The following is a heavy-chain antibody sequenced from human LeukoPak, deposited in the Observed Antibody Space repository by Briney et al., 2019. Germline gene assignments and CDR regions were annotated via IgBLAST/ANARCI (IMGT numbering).Heavy chain of an antibody. Sequence: GESLRISCKGSGYSFTSYWISWVRQMPGEGLEGRGRIDPSDSYTNYSPSFQGHVTISADKSISTAYLQWSSLKASDTAMYYCARGGITMVRGVNPNWFDPWGQGTLVTVSS. CDR3: ARGGITMVRGVNPNWFDP. CDR1: GYSFTSYW. CDR2: IDPSDSYT. V-gene: IGHV5-10-1*01. D-gene: IGHD3-10*01. J-gene: IGHJ5*02.